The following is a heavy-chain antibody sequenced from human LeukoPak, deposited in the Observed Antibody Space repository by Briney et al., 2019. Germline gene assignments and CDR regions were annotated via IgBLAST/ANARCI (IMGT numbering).Heavy chain of an antibody. CDR1: GDSVSSNSAA. D-gene: IGHD3-10*01. J-gene: IGHJ4*02. CDR2: TYYRSKWYN. CDR3: ARDMSAYYGSGSYLDY. V-gene: IGHV6-1*01. Sequence: SQTLSLTCAISGDSVSSNSAAWNWIRQSPSRGLEWLGRTYYRSKWYNDYAVSVKSRITINPDTSKNQFSLQLNSVTPEDTAVYYCARDMSAYYGSGSYLDYWGQGTLVTVSS.